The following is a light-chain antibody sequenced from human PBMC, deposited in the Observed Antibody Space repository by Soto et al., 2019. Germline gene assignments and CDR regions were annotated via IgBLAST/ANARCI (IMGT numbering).Light chain of an antibody. CDR3: CSYAGSYPYVV. V-gene: IGLV2-11*01. J-gene: IGLJ2*01. Sequence: QSVLTQPRSVSGSPGQSVTSSCTGTSSDVGGYNYVSWYQQHPGKAPKLMIYDVSKRPSGVPDRFSGSKSGNTASLTISGLQAEDEADYYCCSYAGSYPYVVFGGGTKLTVL. CDR1: SSDVGGYNY. CDR2: DVS.